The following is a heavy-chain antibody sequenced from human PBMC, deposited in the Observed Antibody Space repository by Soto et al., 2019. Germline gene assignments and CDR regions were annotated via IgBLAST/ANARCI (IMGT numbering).Heavy chain of an antibody. J-gene: IGHJ4*02. CDR2: IYYSGST. CDR3: ARHSDARGDYLDY. CDR1: GGSISSYY. V-gene: IGHV4-59*08. D-gene: IGHD3-10*01. Sequence: PSETLSLTCTVSGGSISSYYWSWIRQPPEKGLEWIGYIYYSGSTNYNPSLKSRVTISVDTSKNQFSLKLSSVTAADTAVYYCARHSDARGDYLDYWGQGTLVTVSS.